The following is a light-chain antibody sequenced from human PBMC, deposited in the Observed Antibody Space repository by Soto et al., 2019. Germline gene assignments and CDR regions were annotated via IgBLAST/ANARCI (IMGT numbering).Light chain of an antibody. CDR3: QQYGSSIT. V-gene: IGKV3-20*01. J-gene: IGKJ5*01. CDR1: QSVSSSY. Sequence: EIVFTQSPGTLSLSPVERATLSFGASQSVSSSYLAWYQQKPGQAPRLLIYGASSRATGIPDRFSGSGSGTDFTLTISRLEPEDFAVYYCQQYGSSITFGQGTRLEIK. CDR2: GAS.